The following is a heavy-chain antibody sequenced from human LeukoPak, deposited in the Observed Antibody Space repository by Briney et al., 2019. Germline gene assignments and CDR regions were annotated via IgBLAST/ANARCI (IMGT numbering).Heavy chain of an antibody. CDR1: GYSISSGYY. V-gene: IGHV4-38-2*02. CDR2: IYHSGTT. D-gene: IGHD1-26*01. CDR3: AREVRSAWASFDP. Sequence: SETLSLTCSVSGYSISSGYYWGWIRQPPGKGLEWIGTIYHSGTTFYNPSLQGRVTVSLDTSKNQFSLKLSSVTAADTAVYYCAREVRSAWASFDPWGQGTLVTVSS. J-gene: IGHJ5*02.